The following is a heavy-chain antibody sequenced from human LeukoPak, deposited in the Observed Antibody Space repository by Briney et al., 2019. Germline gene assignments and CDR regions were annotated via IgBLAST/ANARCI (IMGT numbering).Heavy chain of an antibody. Sequence: GESLKIFCKGSGYSFTSYWIGWVRQMPGKGLEWMGIIYPGDSDTRYSPSFQGQVTISADKSISTAYLQWSSLKASDTAMYYCARLSKGIVVVPAALDYWGQGTLVTVSS. CDR1: GYSFTSYW. CDR3: ARLSKGIVVVPAALDY. CDR2: IYPGDSDT. J-gene: IGHJ4*02. D-gene: IGHD2-2*01. V-gene: IGHV5-51*01.